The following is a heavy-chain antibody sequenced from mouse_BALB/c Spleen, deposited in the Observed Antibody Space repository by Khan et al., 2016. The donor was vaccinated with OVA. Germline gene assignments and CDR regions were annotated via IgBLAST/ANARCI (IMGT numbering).Heavy chain of an antibody. V-gene: IGHV5-6-4*01. CDR3: ESHRGYCGSYLYFDY. D-gene: IGHD1-1*01. CDR1: GFSFSSYS. Sequence: VQLKESGGGLVRPGGSLKLSCAASGFSFSSYSMSWVRQTPEKSLQWVATISSGGTYTYYPDSVRGRFTISRDNANNTLYLQMSSLKSEDTAMYYCESHRGYCGSYLYFDYWGQGTTVTVSS. CDR2: ISSGGTYT. J-gene: IGHJ2*01.